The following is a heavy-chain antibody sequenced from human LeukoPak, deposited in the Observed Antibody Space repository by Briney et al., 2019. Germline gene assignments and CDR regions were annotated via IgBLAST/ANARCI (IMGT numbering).Heavy chain of an antibody. J-gene: IGHJ4*02. CDR2: IWYDGSNK. V-gene: IGHV3-33*01. CDR3: ARKMYYFDY. Sequence: GGPLRLSCVASGFTFSSYGMHWVRQAPGKGLEWVAVIWYDGSNKYYADSVKGRFTISRDNSKNTLYLQMNSLRAEDTAVYYCARKMYYFDYWGQGTLVTVSS. CDR1: GFTFSSYG.